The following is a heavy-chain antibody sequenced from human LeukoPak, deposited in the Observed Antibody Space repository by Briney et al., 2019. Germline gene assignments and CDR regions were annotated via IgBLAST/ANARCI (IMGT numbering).Heavy chain of an antibody. V-gene: IGHV3-21*01. J-gene: IGHJ6*03. CDR1: GFTFSSYS. D-gene: IGHD3-3*01. CDR2: ISSSSSYI. Sequence: GGSLRLSCAASGFTFSSYSMNWVRQAPGKGLEWVSSISSSSSYIYYADSVKGRFTISRDNAKNSLYLQMNSLRAEDTAVYYCARDGGGVVRCYYMDVWGKGTTVTVSS. CDR3: ARDGGGVVRCYYMDV.